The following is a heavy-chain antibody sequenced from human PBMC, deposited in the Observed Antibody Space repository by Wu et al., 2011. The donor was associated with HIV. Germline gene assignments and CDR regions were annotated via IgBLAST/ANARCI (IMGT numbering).Heavy chain of an antibody. CDR1: GGTFNSYV. CDR3: ARTDYYDSSAYSVYYYYAMDV. Sequence: QVQLVQSGAAVKRPGSSVKVSCKVSGGTFNSYVINWVRQAPGQGPEWMGGVIPMFPTANYAQKFQGRVTITTDESTNTAYMELSSLRSEDTAVYYCARTDYYDSSAYSVYYYYAMDVWGQGTTVTVSS. D-gene: IGHD3-22*01. J-gene: IGHJ6*02. CDR2: VIPMFPTA. V-gene: IGHV1-69*05.